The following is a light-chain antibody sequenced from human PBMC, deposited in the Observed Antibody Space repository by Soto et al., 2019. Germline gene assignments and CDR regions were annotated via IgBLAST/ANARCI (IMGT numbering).Light chain of an antibody. CDR1: SSNIGRNT. CDR3: AAWDDSLNGHV. CDR2: SNN. J-gene: IGLJ1*01. V-gene: IGLV1-44*01. Sequence: QSVLTQPPSASGTPGQRVTISCSGSSSNIGRNTVNWYQQLPETAPKLLIYSNNQRPSGVPDRFSGSKSGTSASLAISGLQSEDEADYYCAAWDDSLNGHVFGTGTKLTVL.